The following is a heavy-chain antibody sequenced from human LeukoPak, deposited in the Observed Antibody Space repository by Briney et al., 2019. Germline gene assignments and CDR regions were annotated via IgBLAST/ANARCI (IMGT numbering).Heavy chain of an antibody. J-gene: IGHJ3*02. CDR2: ISAYNGNT. CDR1: GYTFTSYG. D-gene: IGHD3-3*01. Sequence: GASVKVSCKASGYTFTSYGIIWVRQAPGQGLEWMGWISAYNGNTNYAQKLQGRVTMTTDTSTSTAYMELRSLRSDDTAVYYCARDRYDFWSGYYVKRDAFDIWGQGTMVTVSS. CDR3: ARDRYDFWSGYYVKRDAFDI. V-gene: IGHV1-18*01.